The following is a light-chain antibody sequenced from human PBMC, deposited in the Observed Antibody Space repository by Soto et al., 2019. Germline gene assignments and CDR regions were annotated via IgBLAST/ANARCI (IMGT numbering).Light chain of an antibody. Sequence: EIVLTQSPGTLSLSPGERATLSCRASQSVSSSYLAWYQQTPGQAPRLFIYGASSRATGIPDRFSGRGSGTDFTLTISRLEPEDFAVYYCQQYGSSGLTFGGGTKVEIK. CDR2: GAS. CDR1: QSVSSSY. J-gene: IGKJ4*01. CDR3: QQYGSSGLT. V-gene: IGKV3-20*01.